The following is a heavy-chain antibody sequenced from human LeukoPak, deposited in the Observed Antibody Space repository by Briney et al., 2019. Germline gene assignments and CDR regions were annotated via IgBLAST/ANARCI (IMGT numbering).Heavy chain of an antibody. V-gene: IGHV3-23*01. CDR2: ITDSGGNT. CDR3: AKAPERSCNGASCYPLDY. J-gene: IGHJ4*02. CDR1: GFSFSSYA. D-gene: IGHD2-15*01. Sequence: GGSLRLSCAASGFSFSSYAMTWVRQAPGKGPEWISSITDSGGNTYSADSVKGRFTISRDNSKNTLYLQMNSLRVEDTAVYYCAKAPERSCNGASCYPLDYWGQGTPVTVSS.